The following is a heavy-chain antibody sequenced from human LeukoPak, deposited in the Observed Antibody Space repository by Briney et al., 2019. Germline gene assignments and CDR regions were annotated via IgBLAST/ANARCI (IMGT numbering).Heavy chain of an antibody. Sequence: PSETLSLTCTVSGGSISSYYWSWIRQPPGKGLEWIGYIYYSGSTNYNSSLKSRVTISVDTSKNQFSLKLSSVTAADTAVYYCARVVYGSGKLRTPYYYMDVWGKGTTVTVSS. D-gene: IGHD3-10*01. V-gene: IGHV4-59*01. CDR2: IYYSGST. J-gene: IGHJ6*03. CDR1: GGSISSYY. CDR3: ARVVYGSGKLRTPYYYMDV.